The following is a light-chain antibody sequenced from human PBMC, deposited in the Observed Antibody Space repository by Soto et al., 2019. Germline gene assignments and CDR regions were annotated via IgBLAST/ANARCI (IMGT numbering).Light chain of an antibody. CDR1: QSVLSSSNNKHY. J-gene: IGKJ2*01. CDR2: WAS. CDR3: QQYYSTRT. Sequence: DIVMTQSPDSLAVSLGERVTINCKSSQSVLSSSNNKHYLAWYQQKPGQPPTLLIHWASTRESGVPDRFSGSWSWTDFTLTISSLQADDVAVYYCQQYYSTRTFGQGTKLEIQ. V-gene: IGKV4-1*01.